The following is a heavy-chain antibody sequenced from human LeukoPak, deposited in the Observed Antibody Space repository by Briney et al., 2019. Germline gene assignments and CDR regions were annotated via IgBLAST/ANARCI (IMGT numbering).Heavy chain of an antibody. CDR3: ARDGGIYCSSTSCYMHYYYGMDV. CDR1: GGSISSYY. CDR2: IYYSGST. V-gene: IGHV4-59*01. D-gene: IGHD2-2*02. Sequence: SETLSLTCTVSGGSISSYYWSWIRQPPGKGLEWIGYIYYSGSTNYNPSLKSRVSISVDTSKNQFSLKLSSVTAADTAVYYCARDGGIYCSSTSCYMHYYYGMDVWGQGTTVTVSS. J-gene: IGHJ6*02.